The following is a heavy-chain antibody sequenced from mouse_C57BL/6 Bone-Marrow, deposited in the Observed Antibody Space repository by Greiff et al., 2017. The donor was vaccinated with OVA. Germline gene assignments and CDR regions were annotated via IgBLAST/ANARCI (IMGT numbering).Heavy chain of an antibody. CDR2: IWSGGST. V-gene: IGHV2-2*01. CDR3: ARKGGDPFAY. Sequence: QVQLKQSGPGLVQPSQSLSITCTVSGFSLTSYGVHWVRQSPGKGLEWLGVIWSGGSTDYNAAFISSLSISKDNSKSQVFFKMNSLQADDTAIYYCARKGGDPFAYWGQGTLVTVSA. CDR1: GFSLTSYG. J-gene: IGHJ3*01. D-gene: IGHD2-13*01.